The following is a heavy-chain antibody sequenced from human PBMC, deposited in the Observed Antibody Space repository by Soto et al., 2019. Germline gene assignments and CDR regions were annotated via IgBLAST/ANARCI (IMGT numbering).Heavy chain of an antibody. Sequence: QLQLQESGPGLVKPSENMSLTCTVSRGSISSSSYYWGWIRQPPGKGLEWIGSIYYSGSTYYNPSLKSRVTISVDTSKNQFSLKLSSVTAADTAVYYFASVRRGGYDSLRYYYGMDVWGQGTTVTVSS. CDR2: IYYSGST. CDR1: RGSISSSSYY. V-gene: IGHV4-39*01. CDR3: ASVRRGGYDSLRYYYGMDV. J-gene: IGHJ6*02. D-gene: IGHD5-12*01.